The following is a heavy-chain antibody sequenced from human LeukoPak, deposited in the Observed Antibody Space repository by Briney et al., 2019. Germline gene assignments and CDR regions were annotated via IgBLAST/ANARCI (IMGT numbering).Heavy chain of an antibody. Sequence: ASVKVSCKASGYTFTNYGISWVRQAPGQGLERMGWISAYKGNTNYAQKLQGRVTMTTDTSTSTAYMELRSLRSDDTAVYYRARVWRDCSSTSCYRGGLGFDPWGQGTLVTVSS. CDR2: ISAYKGNT. V-gene: IGHV1-18*04. J-gene: IGHJ5*02. CDR1: GYTFTNYG. D-gene: IGHD2-2*02. CDR3: ARVWRDCSSTSCYRGGLGFDP.